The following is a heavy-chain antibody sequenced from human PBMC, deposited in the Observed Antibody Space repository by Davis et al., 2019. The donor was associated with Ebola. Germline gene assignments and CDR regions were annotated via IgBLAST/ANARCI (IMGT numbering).Heavy chain of an antibody. D-gene: IGHD5-18*01. Sequence: AASVKVSCKASGYTFTSYGMHWVRQAPGQRLEWMGWINAGNGDSKYSQKFQGRVTITRDTSASTAYMGLSSLRSEDTAVYYWASPQRIQLWLQFDYWGQGTLVTVSS. CDR2: INAGNGDS. CDR3: ASPQRIQLWLQFDY. V-gene: IGHV1-3*01. J-gene: IGHJ4*02. CDR1: GYTFTSYG.